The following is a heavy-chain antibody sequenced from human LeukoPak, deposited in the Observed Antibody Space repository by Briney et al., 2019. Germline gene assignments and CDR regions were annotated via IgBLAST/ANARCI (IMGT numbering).Heavy chain of an antibody. Sequence: SETLSLTCTVSGGSISSSSYYWAWLRQPPGKGLEWIGNIYFSGNTYYNPSLQSRVTMSVDTSKNQFSLKLNSVTAADTAVYYCARVSSSWPHYYFDYWGQGTRVTASS. CDR2: IYFSGNT. D-gene: IGHD6-13*01. J-gene: IGHJ4*02. CDR1: GGSISSSSYY. CDR3: ARVSSSWPHYYFDY. V-gene: IGHV4-39*07.